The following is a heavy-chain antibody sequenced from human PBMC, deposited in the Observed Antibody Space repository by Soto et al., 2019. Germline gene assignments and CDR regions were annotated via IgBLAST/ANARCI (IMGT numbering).Heavy chain of an antibody. CDR2: IYYSGST. V-gene: IGHV4-39*01. Sequence: SETLSLTCTVSGGSISSSSYYWGWIRQPPGKGLEWIGSIYYSGSTYYNPSLKSRVTISVDTSKNQFSLKLSSVTAADTAVYYCARHSLGYCSGGSCVFDLRYWGQGILVTVSS. CDR3: ARHSLGYCSGGSCVFDLRY. D-gene: IGHD2-15*01. J-gene: IGHJ4*02. CDR1: GGSISSSSYY.